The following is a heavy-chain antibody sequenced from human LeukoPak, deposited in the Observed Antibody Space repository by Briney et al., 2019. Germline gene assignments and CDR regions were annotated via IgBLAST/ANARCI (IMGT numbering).Heavy chain of an antibody. CDR1: GGSISSSSYY. CDR3: ARHVSGGSGTYEACDI. D-gene: IGHD3-10*01. Sequence: PSETLSLTCIVSGGSISSSSYYWGWIRQPPGKGLEWIGSIYYSGSTYYNPSLKSRVTISVDTSKNQFSLNLNSVTAADTAVYYCARHVSGGSGTYEACDIWGQGTMVTVSS. CDR2: IYYSGST. J-gene: IGHJ3*02. V-gene: IGHV4-39*01.